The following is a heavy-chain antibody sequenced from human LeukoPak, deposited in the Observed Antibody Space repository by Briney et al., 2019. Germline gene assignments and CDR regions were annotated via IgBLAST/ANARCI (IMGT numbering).Heavy chain of an antibody. V-gene: IGHV3-23*01. Sequence: PGGSLRLSCTASGFTFGDYAMSWVRQAPGKGLEWVSAIDTSGGHTYYADSVKGRFTISRDNSKNTLYLQMNSLRAEDTAVYYCAKTGAVAGDWGQGTLVTVSS. CDR3: AKTGAVAGD. CDR1: GFTFGDYA. D-gene: IGHD6-19*01. CDR2: IDTSGGHT. J-gene: IGHJ4*02.